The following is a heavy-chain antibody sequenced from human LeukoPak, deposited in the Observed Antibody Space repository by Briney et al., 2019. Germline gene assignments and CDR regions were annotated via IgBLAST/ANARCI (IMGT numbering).Heavy chain of an antibody. D-gene: IGHD5-24*01. CDR2: IYSGGET. CDR3: ASARRYGYKILDDY. Sequence: GGSLRLSCAASGFTFSSYAMSWVRLAPGKGLEWVSVIYSGGETFYADSAEGRFTISRDNSKNTLYLQMNSPRAEDTAVYYCASARRYGYKILDDYWGQGTLVTVSS. CDR1: GFTFSSYA. V-gene: IGHV3-66*01. J-gene: IGHJ4*02.